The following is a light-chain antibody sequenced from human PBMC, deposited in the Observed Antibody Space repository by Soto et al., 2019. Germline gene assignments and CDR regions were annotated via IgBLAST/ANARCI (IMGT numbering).Light chain of an antibody. Sequence: DIQLIPSPSFLSASVGDRVPLTCRASQGISSYLAWYQQKPGKAPKLLIYAASTLQSGVPSRFSGSGSGTEFTLTISSLQPEDFATYYCQQLNSYPITFGQGTRVEI. J-gene: IGKJ5*01. CDR1: QGISSY. CDR2: AAS. CDR3: QQLNSYPIT. V-gene: IGKV1-9*01.